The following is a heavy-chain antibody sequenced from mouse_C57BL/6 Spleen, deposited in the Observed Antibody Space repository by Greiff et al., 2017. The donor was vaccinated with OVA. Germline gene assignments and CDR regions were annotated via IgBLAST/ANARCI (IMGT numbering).Heavy chain of an antibody. J-gene: IGHJ3*01. CDR3: ARNYGSPWFAY. D-gene: IGHD1-1*01. CDR2: IYPRDGST. Sequence: VQLQESGPELVKPGASVKLSCKASGYTFTSYDINWVKQRPGQGLEWIGWIYPRDGSTKYNEKFKGKATLTVDTSSSTAYMELHSRTSEDSAVDFCARNYGSPWFAYWGQGTLVTVSA. V-gene: IGHV1-85*01. CDR1: GYTFTSYD.